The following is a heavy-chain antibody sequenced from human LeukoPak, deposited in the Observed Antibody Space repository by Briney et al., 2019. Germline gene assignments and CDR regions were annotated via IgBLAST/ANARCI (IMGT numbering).Heavy chain of an antibody. Sequence: ASVKVSCKASGYTFTGYYMHWVRQAPGQGLEWMGWINPNSGGTNYAQKFQGRVTMTRDTSISTAYMELSRLRSDDTAVYYCARGQYYDFWSGYSPFYYYYYGMDVWGQGTTATVSS. J-gene: IGHJ6*02. CDR1: GYTFTGYY. CDR3: ARGQYYDFWSGYSPFYYYYYGMDV. V-gene: IGHV1-2*02. CDR2: INPNSGGT. D-gene: IGHD3-3*01.